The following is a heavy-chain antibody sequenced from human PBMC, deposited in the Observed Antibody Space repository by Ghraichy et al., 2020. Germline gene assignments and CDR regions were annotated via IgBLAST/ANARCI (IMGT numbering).Heavy chain of an antibody. CDR3: ATTVAYVTGYYGMDV. Sequence: GETIYAQKFQGRVTMTEDTSTDTAYMELSSLRSEDTAVYYCATTVAYVTGYYGMDVWGQGTTVTVSS. D-gene: IGHD2-8*02. CDR2: GET. V-gene: IGHV1-24*01. J-gene: IGHJ6*02.